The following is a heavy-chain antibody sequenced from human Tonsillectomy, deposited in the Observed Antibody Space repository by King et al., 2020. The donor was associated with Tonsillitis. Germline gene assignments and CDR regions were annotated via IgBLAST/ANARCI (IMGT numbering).Heavy chain of an antibody. CDR3: ARIRGMTTNSLLYYGMDV. Sequence: TLKESGPALVKPTQTLTLTCTFSGFSLNTRGMSVAWIHQPPGKALEWLARIDWDDDKYYTPSLETRLTISKDTSKNQVVLTMTNLDVVDTGTYYCARIRGMTTNSLLYYGMDVWGQGTTVTVSS. CDR1: GFSLNTRGMS. J-gene: IGHJ6*02. D-gene: IGHD5-24*01. CDR2: IDWDDDK. V-gene: IGHV2-70*11.